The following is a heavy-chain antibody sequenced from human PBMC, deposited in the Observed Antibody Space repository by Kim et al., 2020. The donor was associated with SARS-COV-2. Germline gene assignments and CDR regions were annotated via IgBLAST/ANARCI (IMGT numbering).Heavy chain of an antibody. CDR1: GFSFNNYW. CDR3: ARGASPYNYYGMDV. J-gene: IGHJ6*04. V-gene: IGHV3-7*03. Sequence: GGSLRLSCAASGFSFNNYWMSWVRQAPGKGLEWVANIKQDGSEKYYVDSVKGRFTISRDNAKNSLYLQMNSLRAEDTAVYSCARGASPYNYYGMDVWGEGTTVSLPS. CDR2: IKQDGSEK.